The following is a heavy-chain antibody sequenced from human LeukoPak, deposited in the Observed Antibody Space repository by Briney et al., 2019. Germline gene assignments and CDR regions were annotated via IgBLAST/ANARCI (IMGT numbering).Heavy chain of an antibody. CDR3: AKDQEPYGSGSYRSPSSPMDV. V-gene: IGHV3-30*02. D-gene: IGHD3-10*01. Sequence: GGSLRRSCAASGFTFSSYGKHWVRQAPGKGLEWVAFIGYDGSNKYYADSVKGRFTISRDNSKNTLYLQMNSLRAEDTAVYYCAKDQEPYGSGSYRSPSSPMDVWGKGTTVTISS. CDR1: GFTFSSYG. CDR2: IGYDGSNK. J-gene: IGHJ6*03.